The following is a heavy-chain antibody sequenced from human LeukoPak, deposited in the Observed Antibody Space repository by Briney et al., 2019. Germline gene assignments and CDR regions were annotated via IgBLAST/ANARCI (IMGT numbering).Heavy chain of an antibody. D-gene: IGHD6-6*01. CDR2: VYYTGST. J-gene: IGHJ4*02. Sequence: KPSETLSLTCRVSGGSVSCYYWSWIRQSPGKGLEWIGYVYYTGSTNYNPSLKSRVTMFEDKSKNQFSLRLYSVTVADTAVYYCARHFAYSSSSYFDYWGQGSLVTVSS. CDR1: GGSVSCYY. V-gene: IGHV4-59*08. CDR3: ARHFAYSSSSYFDY.